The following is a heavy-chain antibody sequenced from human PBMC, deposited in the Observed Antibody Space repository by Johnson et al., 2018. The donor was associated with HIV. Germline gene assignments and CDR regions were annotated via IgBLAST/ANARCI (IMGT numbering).Heavy chain of an antibody. CDR2: INSGGGT. CDR3: ARGCRDGYTCDVFDV. D-gene: IGHD5-24*01. Sequence: VQLVESGGGLVQPGGSLRLSCAASGLTVSSNYMTWVRQGPGKGLEWVSVINSGGGTYYADSVTGSFTISRDNSKNTLYLQMNSLRAEDTAVYFCARGCRDGYTCDVFDVWGQGTRVTVSS. V-gene: IGHV3-66*01. J-gene: IGHJ3*01. CDR1: GLTVSSNY.